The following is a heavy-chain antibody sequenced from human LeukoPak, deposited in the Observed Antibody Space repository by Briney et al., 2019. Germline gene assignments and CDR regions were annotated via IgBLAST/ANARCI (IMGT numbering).Heavy chain of an antibody. CDR2: INHSGST. Sequence: SETLSLTCAVYGGSFSGYYWSWIRQPPGKGLEWIGEINHSGSTNYNPSLKSRVTISVDTSKNQFSLKLSSVTAADTAVYYCARRGLRYDILTGRYYYYYYMDVWGKGTTVTISS. D-gene: IGHD3-9*01. CDR3: ARRGLRYDILTGRYYYYYYMDV. J-gene: IGHJ6*03. CDR1: GGSFSGYY. V-gene: IGHV4-34*01.